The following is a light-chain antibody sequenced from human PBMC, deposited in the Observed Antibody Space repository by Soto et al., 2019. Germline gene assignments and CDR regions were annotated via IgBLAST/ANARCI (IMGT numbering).Light chain of an antibody. CDR3: QQYGSSPLT. CDR1: QSVSSIY. CDR2: GAS. J-gene: IGKJ4*01. V-gene: IGKV3-20*01. Sequence: IVLTLSPGTLSLSPVERATLSCRASQSVSSIYLAWYQQKPGQAPRLLIYGASSRATGIPDRFSGSGSGTDFTLTISRLEPEDFAVYYCQQYGSSPLTFGGGTKVDIK.